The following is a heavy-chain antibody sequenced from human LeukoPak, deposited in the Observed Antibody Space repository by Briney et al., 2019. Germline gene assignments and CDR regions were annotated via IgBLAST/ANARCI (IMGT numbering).Heavy chain of an antibody. CDR2: INTNTGNP. V-gene: IGHV7-4-1*02. CDR1: GYTFTSNG. J-gene: IGHJ4*02. CDR3: ASFFCTSALCYYLDY. D-gene: IGHD2-8*01. Sequence: GASVTVSCKASGYTFTSNGLGWVRQAPGQGLEWMGWINTNTGNPTYAQGFTGRFVFSLDTSDNTPYLQISSLQAEDTAVYYCASFFCTSALCYYLDYWGQGTLVTVSS.